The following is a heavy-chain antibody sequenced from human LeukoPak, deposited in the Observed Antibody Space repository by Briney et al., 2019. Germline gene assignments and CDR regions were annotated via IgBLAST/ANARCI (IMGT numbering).Heavy chain of an antibody. CDR3: AKDLQPLLYYFDY. CDR1: GFTFSSYS. J-gene: IGHJ4*02. V-gene: IGHV3-48*01. CDR2: ISSSSSTI. Sequence: TGGSLRLSCAASGFTFSSYSMNWVRQAPGKGLEWVSYISSSSSTIYYADSVKGRFTISRDNAKNSLYLQMNSLRAEDTAVYYCAKDLQPLLYYFDYWGQGTLVTVSS. D-gene: IGHD2-21*02.